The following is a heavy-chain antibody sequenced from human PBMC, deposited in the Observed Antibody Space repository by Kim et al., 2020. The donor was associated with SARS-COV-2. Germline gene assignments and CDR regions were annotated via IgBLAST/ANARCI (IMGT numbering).Heavy chain of an antibody. CDR1: GFTFSSYA. D-gene: IGHD1-26*01. Sequence: GGSLRLSCAASGFTFSSYAMHWVRQAPGKGLEWVAVIWYDGSNKYYADSVKGRFTISRDNSKNTLYLQMNSLRAEDTAVYYCAKDLRWELLGAFDIWGQGTMVTVSS. CDR2: IWYDGSNK. J-gene: IGHJ3*02. CDR3: AKDLRWELLGAFDI. V-gene: IGHV3-33*06.